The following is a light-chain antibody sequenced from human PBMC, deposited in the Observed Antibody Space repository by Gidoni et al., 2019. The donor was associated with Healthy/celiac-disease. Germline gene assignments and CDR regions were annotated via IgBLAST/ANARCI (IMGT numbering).Light chain of an antibody. Sequence: IQMTPSPSSLSASVGDRVTITCRASQSISSYLNRYQQKPGKAPKILIDAASSLQSGGPSRLSGSGSGTEYTLTISSLQPEDFATYYWQQSYSTVFALTFGGGTKVEIK. V-gene: IGKV1-39*01. CDR1: QSISSY. J-gene: IGKJ4*01. CDR3: QQSYSTVFALT. CDR2: AAS.